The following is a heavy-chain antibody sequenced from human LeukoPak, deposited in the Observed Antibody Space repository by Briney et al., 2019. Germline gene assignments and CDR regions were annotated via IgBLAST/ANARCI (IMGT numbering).Heavy chain of an antibody. J-gene: IGHJ4*02. D-gene: IGHD5-18*01. CDR2: IRSKANNYAT. V-gene: IGHV3-73*01. Sequence: GGSLKLSCAASGFTFSGSSMHWVRQASGKGLEWVGRIRSKANNYATAYAASVKGRFTISRDDSKNTAYLQMNSLKTEDTAVYYCTSLPGDTVMVNDYWGRGTLVTVSS. CDR1: GFTFSGSS. CDR3: TSLPGDTVMVNDY.